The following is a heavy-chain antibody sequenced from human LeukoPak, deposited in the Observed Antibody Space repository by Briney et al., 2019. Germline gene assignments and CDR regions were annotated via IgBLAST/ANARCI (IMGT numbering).Heavy chain of an antibody. V-gene: IGHV1-69*13. D-gene: IGHD1-14*01. CDR1: GGTFSSYA. J-gene: IGHJ6*03. Sequence: SVKVSCKASGGTFSSYAISWVRQAPGQGLEWMGGIIPIFGTANYAQKFQGRVTITADESTSTAYMELSSLRSEDTAVYYCARAYPNPYYYYYCMDVWGKGTTVTVSS. CDR2: IIPIFGTA. CDR3: ARAYPNPYYYYYCMDV.